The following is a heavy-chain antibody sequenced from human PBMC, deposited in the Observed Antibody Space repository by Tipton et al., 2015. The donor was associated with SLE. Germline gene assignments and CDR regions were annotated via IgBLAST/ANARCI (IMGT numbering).Heavy chain of an antibody. CDR3: ARLVTLSRIDF. CDR1: GYSIRNGYY. V-gene: IGHV4-38-2*02. CDR2: IHHSGIT. D-gene: IGHD2-21*02. J-gene: IGHJ4*02. Sequence: TLSLTCNVSGYSIRNGYYWGWIRQAPGKGLEWTGTIHHSGITYYNPSLKSRVTISVDKSKNQFSLDLSSVTAADTAVYYCARLVTLSRIDFWGQGTLVTVSS.